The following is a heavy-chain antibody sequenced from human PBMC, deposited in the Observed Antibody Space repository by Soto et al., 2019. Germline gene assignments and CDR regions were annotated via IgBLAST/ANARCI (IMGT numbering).Heavy chain of an antibody. Sequence: GESLKISCKGSGYSFTSYWIGWVRQMPGKGLEWMGIIYPGDSDTRYSPSFQGQVTISADKSISTAYLQWSSLKASDTAMYYCARHVGHSYGPNANYYYYGMDVWGQGTTVTVSS. J-gene: IGHJ6*02. CDR2: IYPGDSDT. V-gene: IGHV5-51*01. CDR1: GYSFTSYW. CDR3: ARHVGHSYGPNANYYYYGMDV. D-gene: IGHD5-18*01.